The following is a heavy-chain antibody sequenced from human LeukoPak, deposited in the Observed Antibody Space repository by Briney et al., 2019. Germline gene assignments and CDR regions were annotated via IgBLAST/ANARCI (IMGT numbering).Heavy chain of an antibody. CDR2: INHSGST. V-gene: IGHV4-34*01. J-gene: IGHJ5*02. Sequence: PSETLSHTCAVYGGSFSGYYWSWIRQPPGKGLEWIGEINHSGSTNYNPSLKSRVTISVDTSKNQLSLKLSSVTAADTAVYYCARRVIAARLMNWFDPWGQGTLVTVSS. CDR3: ARRVIAARLMNWFDP. D-gene: IGHD6-6*01. CDR1: GGSFSGYY.